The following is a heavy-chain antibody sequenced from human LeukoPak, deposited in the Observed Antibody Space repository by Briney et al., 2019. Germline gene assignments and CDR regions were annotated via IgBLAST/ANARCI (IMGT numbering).Heavy chain of an antibody. D-gene: IGHD4-11*01. CDR2: ISHDGDYA. J-gene: IGHJ4*02. V-gene: IGHV3-30*18. CDR3: AKDAQRGFDYSNSLEH. CDR1: GYTFSSYG. Sequence: GGSLRLSCAASGYTFSSYGAHWVRQAPGKGLEWVAMISHDGDYAEYADSVKGRFTISRDNSKKTMHVEMRSLRAEDTAVYYCAKDAQRGFDYSNSLEHWGQGSLVTVSS.